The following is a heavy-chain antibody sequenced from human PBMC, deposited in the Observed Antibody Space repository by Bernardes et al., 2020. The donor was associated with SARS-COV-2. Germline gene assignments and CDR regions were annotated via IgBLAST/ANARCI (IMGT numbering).Heavy chain of an antibody. V-gene: IGHV3-9*01. CDR2: ISWNSGSI. J-gene: IGHJ6*02. Sequence: SLRLSCAASGFTFDDYAMHWVRQAPGKGLEWVSGISWNSGSIGYADSVKGRFTISRDNAKNSLYLQMNSLRAEDTALYYCAKSLYYGSGSYPDVWGQGTTVTVSS. CDR1: GFTFDDYA. CDR3: AKSLYYGSGSYPDV. D-gene: IGHD3-10*01.